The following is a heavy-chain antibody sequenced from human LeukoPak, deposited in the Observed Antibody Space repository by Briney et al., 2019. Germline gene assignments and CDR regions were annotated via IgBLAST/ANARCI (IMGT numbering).Heavy chain of an antibody. CDR3: ARSPTGGFGDYH. Sequence: ASVKVSCKASGYTFTGYYMHWVRQAPGQGLEWMGRINPNSGGTNYAQKFQGRVTMTRDTSISTAYMELSRLRSDDTAVYYCARSPTGGFGDYHWGQGTLVTVSS. V-gene: IGHV1-2*06. CDR1: GYTFTGYY. CDR2: INPNSGGT. D-gene: IGHD4-17*01. J-gene: IGHJ5*02.